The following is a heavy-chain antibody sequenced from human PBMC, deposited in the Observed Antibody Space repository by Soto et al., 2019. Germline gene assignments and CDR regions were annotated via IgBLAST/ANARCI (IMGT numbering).Heavy chain of an antibody. V-gene: IGHV3-13*04. Sequence: EVQLVESGGGLVQPGGSLRLSCAASGFTFSTYDMHWVRQATGKGLEWVSGIGTAGDTYYAGSVKGRFTISRENAKNSLYLQMNSLTAGDTAVYYCTRGALGFDYWGQGTLVTVSS. CDR3: TRGALGFDY. J-gene: IGHJ4*02. D-gene: IGHD7-27*01. CDR2: IGTAGDT. CDR1: GFTFSTYD.